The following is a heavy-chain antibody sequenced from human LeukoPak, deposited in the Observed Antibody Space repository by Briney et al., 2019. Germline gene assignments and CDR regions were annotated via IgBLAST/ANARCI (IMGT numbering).Heavy chain of an antibody. D-gene: IGHD1-1*01. J-gene: IGHJ4*02. V-gene: IGHV3-23*01. CDR2: ISGSGGST. Sequence: GGSLRLSCSASGFTFASSGMSWVRQAPGKGLEWVSAISGSGGSTYYADSVRGRLTISRDNSKNTLYLQMNSLRAEDTAVYYCARAPGYGAAYYFDYWGQGTLVTVSS. CDR1: GFTFASSG. CDR3: ARAPGYGAAYYFDY.